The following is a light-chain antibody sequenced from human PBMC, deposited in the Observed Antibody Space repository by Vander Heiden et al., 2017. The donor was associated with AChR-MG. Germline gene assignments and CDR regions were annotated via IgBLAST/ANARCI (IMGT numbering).Light chain of an antibody. J-gene: IGKJ2*01. CDR1: QSVKNK. V-gene: IGKV3-15*01. CDR3: QQYNDWPYT. Sequence: EIVMTQSPVTLSVSSGERATLSCRASQSVKNKLAWYQQKPGQAPTLLMYDASARPIGIPARFSGSGSGTEFTLTISSLQSEDFAVYFCQQYNDWPYTFGQGTRLE. CDR2: DAS.